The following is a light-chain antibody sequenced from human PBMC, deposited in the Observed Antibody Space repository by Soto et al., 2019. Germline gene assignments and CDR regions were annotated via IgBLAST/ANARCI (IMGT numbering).Light chain of an antibody. V-gene: IGKV3-11*01. CDR3: QQSSNWHPVIT. Sequence: EIVLTQSPATLSLSPGERATLSCRASQTFSSHLAWYQQKPGQAPRLLIYDASKRATGIPARFSGRGSGTDFTLTISSLEPEDFAVYYCQQSSNWHPVITFCQGTRLEIK. J-gene: IGKJ5*01. CDR2: DAS. CDR1: QTFSSH.